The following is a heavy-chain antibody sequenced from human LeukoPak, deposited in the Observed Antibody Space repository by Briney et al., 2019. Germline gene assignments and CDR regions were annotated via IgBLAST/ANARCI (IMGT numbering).Heavy chain of an antibody. Sequence: GGSLRLSCVASGFTFTDYAMSWVRQAPGKGLEWVSSIGGGGFNTHYADSVKGRFSISRHTSTNTLYLEMNSLRADASALYYCAKDNFGLVPYCFDSWGQGTLVTVSS. CDR2: IGGGGFNT. CDR1: GFTFTDYA. V-gene: IGHV3-23*01. J-gene: IGHJ4*02. D-gene: IGHD2-21*01. CDR3: AKDNFGLVPYCFDS.